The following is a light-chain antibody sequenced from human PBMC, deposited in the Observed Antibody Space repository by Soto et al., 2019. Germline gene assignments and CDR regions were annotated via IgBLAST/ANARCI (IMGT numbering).Light chain of an antibody. CDR3: SSYAGNNVV. CDR1: SNDVGGYNY. J-gene: IGLJ2*01. Sequence: QSVLTQPASVSGSPGQSITIYCSGTSNDVGGYNYVSWYQQHPGKAPKLMIYEVSKRPSGVPDRFSGSKSGNTASLTVSGLQAEDEADYYCSSYAGNNVVFGGGTKLTVL. V-gene: IGLV2-8*01. CDR2: EVS.